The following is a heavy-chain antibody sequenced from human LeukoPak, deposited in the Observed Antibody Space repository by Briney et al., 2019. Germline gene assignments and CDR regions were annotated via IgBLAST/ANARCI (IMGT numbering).Heavy chain of an antibody. CDR2: INPGNGNT. V-gene: IGHV1-3*01. Sequence: ASVEVSWKASGYTFTCYSLHLVRQAPGQRLEVIGWINPGNGNTKYSQKFQGRVTITRDTSASTAYMELSSLRSEDTAVYYCARYDYSNYDYYYYGMDVWGQGTTVTVSS. D-gene: IGHD4-11*01. J-gene: IGHJ6*02. CDR3: ARYDYSNYDYYYYGMDV. CDR1: GYTFTCYS.